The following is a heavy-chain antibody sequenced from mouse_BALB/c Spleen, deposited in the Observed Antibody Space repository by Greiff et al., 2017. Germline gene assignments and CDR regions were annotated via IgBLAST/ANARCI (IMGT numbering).Heavy chain of an antibody. CDR3: ARYAYFDD. D-gene: IGHD6-5*01. V-gene: IGHV1-4*01. CDR1: GYTFTSYT. CDR2: INPSSGYT. J-gene: IGHJ2*01. Sequence: QVQLKESGAELARPGASVKMSCKASGYTFTSYTMHWVKQRPGQGLEWIGYINPSSGYTNYNQKFKDKATLTADKSSSTAYMRLSSLTSEDSAVYYCARYAYFDDWGQGTTLTVSS.